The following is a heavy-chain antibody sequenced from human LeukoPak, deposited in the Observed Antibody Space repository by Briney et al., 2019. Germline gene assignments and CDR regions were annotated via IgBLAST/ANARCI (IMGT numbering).Heavy chain of an antibody. CDR2: IKQDGSEK. D-gene: IGHD6-25*01. V-gene: IGHV3-7*01. CDR3: ARFAAGGSYYYYMDD. Sequence: GGSLRLSCAASGFTFSSYWMSWVRQAPGKGLEWVANIKQDGSEKYYVDSVKGRFTISRDNAKNSLYLQMNSLRADDTAVYYCARFAAGGSYYYYMDDWAKGPRSPSP. J-gene: IGHJ6*03. CDR1: GFTFSSYW.